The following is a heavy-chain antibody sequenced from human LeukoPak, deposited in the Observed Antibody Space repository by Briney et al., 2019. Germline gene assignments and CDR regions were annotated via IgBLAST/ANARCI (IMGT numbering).Heavy chain of an antibody. J-gene: IGHJ4*02. CDR3: ARGGAYYDSSGRGKFDY. CDR1: AGSISSGGYS. CDR2: IYHSGST. V-gene: IGHV4-30-2*01. D-gene: IGHD3-22*01. Sequence: TLSLTCAVSAGSISSGGYSWSWIRQTPGKGLEWIGYIYHSGSTYYNPSLKSRVTISVDRSKNQFSLKLSSVTAADTAVYYCARGGAYYDSSGRGKFDYWGQGTLVTVSS.